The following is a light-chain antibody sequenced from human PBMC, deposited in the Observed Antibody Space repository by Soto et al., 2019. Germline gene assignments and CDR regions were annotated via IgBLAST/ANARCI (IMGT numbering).Light chain of an antibody. CDR1: SSNIGNNY. CDR3: GTWDSSLSAGQ. CDR2: DDN. J-gene: IGLJ2*01. V-gene: IGLV1-51*01. Sequence: QSVLTQPPSVSAAPGQKVTLSCSGSSSNIGNNYVSWYQQLPGTAPKLLIYDDNKRPSGIPDRFSGSKSGTSATLGITGLQTGDEADYYCGTWDSSLSAGQIGGGTKVTVL.